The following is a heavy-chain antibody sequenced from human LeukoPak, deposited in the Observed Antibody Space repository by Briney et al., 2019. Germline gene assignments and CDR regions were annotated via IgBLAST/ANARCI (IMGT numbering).Heavy chain of an antibody. CDR2: IIPIFGTA. D-gene: IGHD3-10*01. Sequence: ASVKVSCKASGGTFSSYAISWVRQAPGQGLERMGGIIPIFGTANYAQKFQGRVTITADESTSTAYMELSSLRSEDTAVYYCARGGVIIPYALGPWGQGTLVTVSS. J-gene: IGHJ5*02. CDR3: ARGGVIIPYALGP. V-gene: IGHV1-69*01. CDR1: GGTFSSYA.